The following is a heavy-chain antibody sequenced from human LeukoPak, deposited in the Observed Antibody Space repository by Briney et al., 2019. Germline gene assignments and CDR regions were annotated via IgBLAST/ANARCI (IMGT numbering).Heavy chain of an antibody. Sequence: GGSLSLSCEGSGSTFSNYWMGWVRQAPGKGLQWVANIKTDGSEKYYVDSVKGRFTISRDNAKNSLYLQMNSLRAEDTAVYYCATYSSLNRREFQYWGQGTLLTVSS. D-gene: IGHD3-22*01. J-gene: IGHJ1*01. CDR2: IKTDGSEK. V-gene: IGHV3-7*01. CDR3: ATYSSLNRREFQY. CDR1: GSTFSNYW.